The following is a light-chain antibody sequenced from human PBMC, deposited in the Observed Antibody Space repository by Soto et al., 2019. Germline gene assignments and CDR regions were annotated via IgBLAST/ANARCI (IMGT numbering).Light chain of an antibody. CDR2: KSS. CDR3: QQFNTSPWT. V-gene: IGKV1-5*03. J-gene: IGKJ1*01. Sequence: DIQMTQSPSTLSASEGDRVTISCRASQSVSIWLAWYQQKPGRAPKLLIYKSSILESGVPSRFSGGGSGTEFTLTISSLQPDDFATYYCQQFNTSPWTFGQGTKVEIK. CDR1: QSVSIW.